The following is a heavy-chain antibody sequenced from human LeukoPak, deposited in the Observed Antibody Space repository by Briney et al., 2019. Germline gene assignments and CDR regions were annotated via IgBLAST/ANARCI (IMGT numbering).Heavy chain of an antibody. V-gene: IGHV3-33*01. CDR2: IWYDGSNK. D-gene: IGHD5-12*01. CDR3: ARDRSGYDYTLDY. Sequence: GRSLRLSCAASGFTFSSYGMHWVRQAPGKGLEWVAVIWYDGSNKYYADSVKGRFTISRDNSKNTLYLQMNSLRAEDTAVNYCARDRSGYDYTLDYWGQGTLVTVSS. CDR1: GFTFSSYG. J-gene: IGHJ4*02.